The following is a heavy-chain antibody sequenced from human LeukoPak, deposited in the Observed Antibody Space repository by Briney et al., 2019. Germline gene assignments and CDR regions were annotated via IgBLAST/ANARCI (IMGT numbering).Heavy chain of an antibody. CDR2: ISYDGRNQ. D-gene: IGHD2-21*02. CDR3: ARVRTALTNWFDP. J-gene: IGHJ5*02. CDR1: GFTLSAYA. Sequence: PGRSLRLSCAASGFTLSAYAMHWVRQAPGKGLEWVAVISYDGRNQLYADAVKGRFTISRDNSKNTLSLQMNSLRAEDTAVYYCARVRTALTNWFDPWGQGTLVTVAS. V-gene: IGHV3-30*14.